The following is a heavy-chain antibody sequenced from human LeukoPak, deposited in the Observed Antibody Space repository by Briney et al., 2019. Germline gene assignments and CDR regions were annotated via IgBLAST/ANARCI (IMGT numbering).Heavy chain of an antibody. Sequence: SETLSLTCTVSGGSISSGGYYWSWIRQHPGKGLEWIGYIYYSGSTYYNPSLKSRVTISVDTSKNQFSLKLSSVTAADTAVYYCARADDDYSNQNDAFDIWGQGTMVTVS. D-gene: IGHD4-11*01. CDR1: GGSISSGGYY. CDR3: ARADDDYSNQNDAFDI. CDR2: IYYSGST. J-gene: IGHJ3*02. V-gene: IGHV4-31*03.